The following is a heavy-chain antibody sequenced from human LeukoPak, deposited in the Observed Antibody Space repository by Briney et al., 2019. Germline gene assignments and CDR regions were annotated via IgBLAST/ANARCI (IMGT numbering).Heavy chain of an antibody. CDR3: AREQAAAGTAYFDY. J-gene: IGHJ4*02. Sequence: ASVKVSCKASGYTFTGCYMHWVRQAPGQGLEWMGWINPNSGGTNYAQKFQGRVTMTRDTSISTAYMELSRLRSDDTAVYYCAREQAAAGTAYFDYWGQGTLVTVSS. D-gene: IGHD6-13*01. CDR1: GYTFTGCY. CDR2: INPNSGGT. V-gene: IGHV1-2*02.